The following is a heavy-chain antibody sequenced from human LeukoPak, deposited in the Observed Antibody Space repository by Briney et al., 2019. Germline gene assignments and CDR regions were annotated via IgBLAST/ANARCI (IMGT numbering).Heavy chain of an antibody. V-gene: IGHV4-34*01. D-gene: IGHD3-16*02. CDR3: ARGRSFGGVIVRFDP. CDR2: INHSGST. Sequence: PSETLSLTCAVYGGSFSGYYWSWIRQPPGKGLEWIGEINHSGSTNYNPSLKSRVTISVDTSKNQFSLKLSSVTAADTAVYYCARGRSFGGVIVRFDPWGQGTLVTVSS. CDR1: GGSFSGYY. J-gene: IGHJ5*02.